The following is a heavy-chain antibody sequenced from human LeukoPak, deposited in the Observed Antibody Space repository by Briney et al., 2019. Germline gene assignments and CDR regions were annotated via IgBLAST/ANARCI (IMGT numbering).Heavy chain of an antibody. D-gene: IGHD3-22*01. V-gene: IGHV4-59*01. CDR2: IYYSGST. CDR1: GGSISSYY. Sequence: SETLSLTCTVSGGSISSYYWSWIRQPPGKGLEWIGYIYYSGSTNYNPSLKSRVTISVDTSSNQFSLKPSSVTAADTAVYYCARDTSGYRRGSFDYWGQGTLVTVSS. CDR3: ARDTSGYRRGSFDY. J-gene: IGHJ4*02.